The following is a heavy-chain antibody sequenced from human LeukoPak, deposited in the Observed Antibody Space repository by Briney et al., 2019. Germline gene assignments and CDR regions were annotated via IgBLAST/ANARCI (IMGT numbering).Heavy chain of an antibody. CDR1: GFTFSSYA. CDR3: ASAGWADY. D-gene: IGHD1-14*01. Sequence: GGSLRLSCAASGFTFSSYAMHWVRQAPGKGLGWVAVISYDGSNKYYADSVKGRFTISRDNSKNTLYLQMNSLRAEDTAVYYCASAGWADYWGQGTLVTVSS. CDR2: ISYDGSNK. V-gene: IGHV3-30*01. J-gene: IGHJ4*02.